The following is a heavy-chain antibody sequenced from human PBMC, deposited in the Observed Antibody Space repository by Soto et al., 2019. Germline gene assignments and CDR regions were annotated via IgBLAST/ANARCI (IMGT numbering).Heavy chain of an antibody. D-gene: IGHD4-17*01. V-gene: IGHV4-31*03. J-gene: IGHJ3*02. CDR3: ARDIHVAETGDYVYAFDI. Sequence: QVQLQESGPGLVKPSQTLSLTCTVSGGSISSGGYYWSWIRQHPGKGLEWIGYIYYSGSTYYNPSLKSRVTISVDTSKNQFSLELGSVTAADTAVYYRARDIHVAETGDYVYAFDIWGQGTMVTVSS. CDR2: IYYSGST. CDR1: GGSISSGGYY.